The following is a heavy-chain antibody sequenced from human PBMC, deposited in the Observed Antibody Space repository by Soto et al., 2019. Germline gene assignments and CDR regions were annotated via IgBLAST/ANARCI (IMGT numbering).Heavy chain of an antibody. J-gene: IGHJ6*02. D-gene: IGHD3-16*01. V-gene: IGHV3-30-3*01. Sequence: QVQLVESGGGVVQPGRSLRLSCAASGFTFSSYVMHWVRQAPGKGLEWVAIISYEGSNNYYADSVKGRFTISRDNSKNTLYLQMYSLRAEDTAVYYCASSYGRTKYGMDVWGQGTTVTVSS. CDR1: GFTFSSYV. CDR2: ISYEGSNN. CDR3: ASSYGRTKYGMDV.